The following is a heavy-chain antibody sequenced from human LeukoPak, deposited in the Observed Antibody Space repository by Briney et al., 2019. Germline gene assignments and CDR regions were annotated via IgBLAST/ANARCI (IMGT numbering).Heavy chain of an antibody. D-gene: IGHD6-13*01. V-gene: IGHV3-74*01. CDR2: INSDGSST. CDR1: GFTFSSYW. Sequence: PGGSLRLSCAASGFTFSSYWMHWVRHAPGKGLVWVSRINSDGSSTSYADSVQGRFTISRDNAKNTLYLQMNGLRAEDTAVYYCARVPYRSSPRDYWGQGTLVTGSS. J-gene: IGHJ4*01. CDR3: ARVPYRSSPRDY.